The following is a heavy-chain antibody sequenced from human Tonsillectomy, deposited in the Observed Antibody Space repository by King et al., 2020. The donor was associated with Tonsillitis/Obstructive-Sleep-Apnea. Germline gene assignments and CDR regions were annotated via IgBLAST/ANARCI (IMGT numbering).Heavy chain of an antibody. CDR1: GYTFTGYY. J-gene: IGHJ4*02. CDR2: INPNSGGT. Sequence: VQLVESGAEVKKPGASVKVSCTASGYTFTGYYMHWVRQAPGQGLEWMGRINPNSGGTNYAQKFQGRVTMTRDTSISRGYMELSRLRSDETVVYYCAREVARILDYFDNWGQGVLVTVSS. CDR3: AREVARILDYFDN. D-gene: IGHD6-19*01. V-gene: IGHV1-2*05.